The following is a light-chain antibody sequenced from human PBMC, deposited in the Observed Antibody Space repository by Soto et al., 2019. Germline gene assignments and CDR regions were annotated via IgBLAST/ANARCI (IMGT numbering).Light chain of an antibody. Sequence: DIQLTQSPSFLSASVGDRLTITCRASQDIRSSLAWYQQKPGKAPNLLIYTGSPLQSVVPSRLSGSRSGTEFTLTISSLQHEDCATYYCQQFNSSPFTFGGGTKVEL. V-gene: IGKV1-9*01. J-gene: IGKJ4*01. CDR2: TGS. CDR1: QDIRSS. CDR3: QQFNSSPFT.